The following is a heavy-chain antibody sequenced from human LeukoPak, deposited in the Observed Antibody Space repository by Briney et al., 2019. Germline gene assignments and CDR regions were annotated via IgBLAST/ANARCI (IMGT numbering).Heavy chain of an antibody. V-gene: IGHV1-69*13. D-gene: IGHD4-23*01. CDR3: ARGWLAETTVVTPYNY. J-gene: IGHJ4*02. CDR1: GGTFSRYA. CDR2: IIPLFGTA. Sequence: GASVRVFCKASGGTFSRYAINWVRQAPGQGLEWMGGIIPLFGTANYAQKFQGRVTITAVESMSTAYMELSSLRSEDTAVYYCARGWLAETTVVTPYNYWGQGTLVTVSS.